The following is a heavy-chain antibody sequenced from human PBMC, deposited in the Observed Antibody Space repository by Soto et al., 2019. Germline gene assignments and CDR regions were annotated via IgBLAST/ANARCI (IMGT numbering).Heavy chain of an antibody. D-gene: IGHD2-2*01. CDR3: AAGTGSTDLDY. CDR2: LMSKTDGGTT. J-gene: IGHJ4*02. CDR1: GFDFSKAW. V-gene: IGHV3-15*01. Sequence: GSLRLSCAASGFDFSKAWMSWVRQAPGKGLEWVGRLMSKTDGGTTVYAAPVKGRFTISRDDSKNTLYLQMSSLNTEDTAVYYCAAGTGSTDLDYWGQGTLVTVSS.